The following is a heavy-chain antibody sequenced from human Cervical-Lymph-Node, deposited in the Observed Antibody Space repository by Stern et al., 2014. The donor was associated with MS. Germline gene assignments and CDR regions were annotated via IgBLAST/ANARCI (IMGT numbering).Heavy chain of an antibody. J-gene: IGHJ6*02. V-gene: IGHV4-61*02. CDR2: IYTSGSS. D-gene: IGHD6-19*01. CDR1: GASITGGGSF. CDR3: ARDSAAGSSIRDYYFGLDV. Sequence: QVQLQESGPGLVKPSQTLSLTCTVSGASITGGGSFWSWIRQPAGKRLEXIGRIYTSGSSSSPPPLKGVVTIRAARLKNRFPLKLPSVTAADTAVYYCARDSAAGSSIRDYYFGLDVWGQGTTVTVSS.